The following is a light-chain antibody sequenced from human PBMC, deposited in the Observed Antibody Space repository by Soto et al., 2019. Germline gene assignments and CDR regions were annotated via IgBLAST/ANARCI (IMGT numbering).Light chain of an antibody. Sequence: EIVLTQSPGTLSLSPGERASLSCRASQSVSSSYLAWYQQKPGQAPRLLISGTSSRATGNPDRFSGSGSGTDFTLTIGRLEPEDFAMYYCHHYSNSPWTFGQGTKVEIK. V-gene: IGKV3-20*01. CDR2: GTS. CDR3: HHYSNSPWT. J-gene: IGKJ1*01. CDR1: QSVSSSY.